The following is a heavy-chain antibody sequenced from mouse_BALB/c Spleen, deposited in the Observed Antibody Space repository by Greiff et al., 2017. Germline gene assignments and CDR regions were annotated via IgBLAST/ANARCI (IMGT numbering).Heavy chain of an antibody. Sequence: EVKLVESGGGLVQPGGSLRLSCATSGFTFTDYYMSWVRQPPGKALEWLGFIRNKANGYTTEYSASVQGRFTISRDNSQSILYLQMNTLRAEDSATYYCARDGYPFAYWGQGTLVTVSA. CDR1: GFTFTDYY. V-gene: IGHV7-3*02. J-gene: IGHJ3*01. D-gene: IGHD1-2*01. CDR2: IRNKANGYTT. CDR3: ARDGYPFAY.